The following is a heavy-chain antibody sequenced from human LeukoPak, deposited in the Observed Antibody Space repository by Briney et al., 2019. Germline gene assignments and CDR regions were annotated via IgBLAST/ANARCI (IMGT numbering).Heavy chain of an antibody. CDR3: AKGTGSSGWYWFDY. V-gene: IGHV3-23*01. Sequence: PGGSPRPSCAASGFTFSSYAMSWVRQAPGKGLEWVSAISGSGGSTYYADSVKGRFTISRDNSKNTPYLQMNSLRAEDTAVYYCAKGTGSSGWYWFDYWGQGTLVTVSS. J-gene: IGHJ4*02. D-gene: IGHD6-19*01. CDR2: ISGSGGST. CDR1: GFTFSSYA.